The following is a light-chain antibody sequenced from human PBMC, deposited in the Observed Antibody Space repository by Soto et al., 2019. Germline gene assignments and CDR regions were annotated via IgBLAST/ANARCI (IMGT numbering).Light chain of an antibody. V-gene: IGKV3-20*01. CDR2: GAS. CDR1: QSVSSNY. CDR3: QQYGSSPWT. J-gene: IGKJ1*01. Sequence: EIVLTQSPGTLSLSPRERATLSCRASQSVSSNYLAWYQQKPGQAPRPLIYGASSRATGIPDRFSGSGAGTDFSLTIIRLESEDFAVYYCQQYGSSPWTFGQGTKVDIK.